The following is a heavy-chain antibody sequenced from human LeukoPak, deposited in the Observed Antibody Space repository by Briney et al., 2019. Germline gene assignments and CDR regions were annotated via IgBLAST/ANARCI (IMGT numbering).Heavy chain of an antibody. J-gene: IGHJ3*02. CDR1: GGSISSGDYY. CDR3: ARAPSTGFDAFDI. V-gene: IGHV4-61*08. D-gene: IGHD1-1*01. CDR2: IYYSGST. Sequence: SQTLSLTCTVSGGSISSGDYYWSWIRQPPGKGLEWIGYIYYSGSTNYNPSLKSRVTISVDTSKNQFSLKLSSVTAADTAVYYCARAPSTGFDAFDIWGQGTMVTVSS.